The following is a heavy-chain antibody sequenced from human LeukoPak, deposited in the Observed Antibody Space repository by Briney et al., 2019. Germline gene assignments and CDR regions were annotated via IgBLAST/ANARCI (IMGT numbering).Heavy chain of an antibody. Sequence: GGSLRLSCAASGFTVSSNYMSWVRQAPGKGPEWVSVIYSGGSTYYAGSVKGRFTISRDNSKNTLYLQMNSLRAEDTAVYYCARAPIKGGYLFDYWGQGTLVTVSS. V-gene: IGHV3-66*01. D-gene: IGHD3-22*01. CDR3: ARAPIKGGYLFDY. CDR1: GFTVSSNY. CDR2: IYSGGST. J-gene: IGHJ4*02.